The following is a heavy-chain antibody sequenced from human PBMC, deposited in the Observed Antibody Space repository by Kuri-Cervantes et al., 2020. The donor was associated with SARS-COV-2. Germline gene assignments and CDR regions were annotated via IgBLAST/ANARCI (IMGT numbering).Heavy chain of an antibody. CDR3: ARDSYYGSGSYPNHYYYGMDV. D-gene: IGHD3-10*01. CDR1: GFTFSKAW. CDR2: ISSDGSSK. J-gene: IGHJ6*02. V-gene: IGHV3-30*03. Sequence: GESLKISCAASGFTFSKAWMNWVRQAPGKGLEWVAVISSDGSSKYYADSVKGRFTISRDNSKNTLYPQMNSLRAEDTAVYYCARDSYYGSGSYPNHYYYGMDVWGQGTTVTVSS.